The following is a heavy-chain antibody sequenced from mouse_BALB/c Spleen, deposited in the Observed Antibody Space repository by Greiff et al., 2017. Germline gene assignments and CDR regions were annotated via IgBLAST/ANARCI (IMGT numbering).Heavy chain of an antibody. CDR3: ARLLRPYAMDY. V-gene: IGHV1-9*01. D-gene: IGHD1-1*01. J-gene: IGHJ4*01. CDR2: ILPGSGST. Sequence: VMLVESGAELMKPGASVKISCKATGYTFSSYWIEWVKQRPGHGLEWIGEILPGSGSTNYNEKFKGKATFTADTSSNTAYMQLSSLTSEDSAVYYCARLLRPYAMDYWGQGTSVTVSS. CDR1: GYTFSSYW.